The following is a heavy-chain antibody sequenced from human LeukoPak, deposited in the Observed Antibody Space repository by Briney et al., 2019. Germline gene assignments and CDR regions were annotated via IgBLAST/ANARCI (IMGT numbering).Heavy chain of an antibody. D-gene: IGHD4-17*01. Sequence: ASVKVSCKASGGTFSSYAISWVRQAPGQGPEWMGGIIPIFGTANYAQKFQGRVTITADRSTSTAYMELSSLRSEDTAVYYCARESTADYGDYVGWFDPWGQGTLVTVSS. V-gene: IGHV1-69*06. CDR1: GGTFSSYA. CDR3: ARESTADYGDYVGWFDP. J-gene: IGHJ5*02. CDR2: IIPIFGTA.